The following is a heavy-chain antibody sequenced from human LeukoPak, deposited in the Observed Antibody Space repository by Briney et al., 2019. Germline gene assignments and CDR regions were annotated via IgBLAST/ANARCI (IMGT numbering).Heavy chain of an antibody. V-gene: IGHV4-61*02. CDR1: GGSISSSSYY. D-gene: IGHD3-10*01. CDR2: IYTSGST. CDR3: ARDGFGELIRNWFDP. Sequence: SETLSLTCTVSGGSISSSSYYWSWIRQPAGKGLEWIGRIYTSGSTNYNPSLKSRVTMSVDTSKNQFSLKLSSVTAADTAVYYCARDGFGELIRNWFDPWGQGTLVTVSS. J-gene: IGHJ5*02.